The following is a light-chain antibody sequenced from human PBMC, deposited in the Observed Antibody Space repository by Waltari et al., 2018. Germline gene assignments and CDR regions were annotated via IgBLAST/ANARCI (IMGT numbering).Light chain of an antibody. CDR1: SSDVGGYHY. CDR3: SSYTSSNTVI. V-gene: IGLV2-14*01. CDR2: DVS. Sequence: QSALTQPASVSGSPGQSITISCTGTSSDVGGYHYVSWYQQYPGKVPKLMIYDVSKWPSGVSNRFSGSKSGNTASLTISGLQAEDEADYYCSSYTSSNTVIFGGGTKLTVL. J-gene: IGLJ2*01.